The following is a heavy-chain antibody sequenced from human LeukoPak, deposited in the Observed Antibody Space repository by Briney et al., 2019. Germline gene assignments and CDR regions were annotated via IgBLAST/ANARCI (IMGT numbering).Heavy chain of an antibody. CDR3: ARGHDYDSSVAY. CDR2: IYSGGST. CDR1: GFTVSSNY. Sequence: PGGSLRLSCAASGFTVSSNYMSWVRQAPGKGLEWVSVIYSGGSTYYADSVKGRFTISRDNSKNTVDLQMNSLRAEDTAVNYCARGHDYDSSVAYWGQGTLVTVSS. D-gene: IGHD3-22*01. J-gene: IGHJ4*02. V-gene: IGHV3-66*01.